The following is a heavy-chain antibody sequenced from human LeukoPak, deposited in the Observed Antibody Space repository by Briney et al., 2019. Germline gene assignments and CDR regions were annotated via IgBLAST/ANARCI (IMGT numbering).Heavy chain of an antibody. CDR3: TRAGDL. J-gene: IGHJ5*02. CDR1: GYAFTTSD. Sequence: ASVKVSCKASGYAFTTSDINWVRQATGQALEWMGWMNPDSGDTGYAEKFQDGLTIVGDTSINTAYMELTNLKSEDTAVYYCTRAGDLWGQGTLVTVSS. V-gene: IGHV1-8*03. CDR2: MNPDSGDT.